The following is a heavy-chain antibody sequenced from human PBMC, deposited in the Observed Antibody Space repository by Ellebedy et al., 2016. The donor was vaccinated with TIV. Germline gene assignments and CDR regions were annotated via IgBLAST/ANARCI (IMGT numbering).Heavy chain of an antibody. CDR2: ISNDGSDT. CDR3: ARHSGGHGFDI. CDR1: GFRISSHR. V-gene: IGHV3-74*01. D-gene: IGHD2-21*01. Sequence: PGGPLRLSCAASGFRISSHRRHWVPQAAGKGLEWVSHISNDGSDTSYPDSVKGRFIISRDNAENTLDLQMSSLRAEDTALYYCARHSGGHGFDIWGQGTMVTVSP. J-gene: IGHJ3*02.